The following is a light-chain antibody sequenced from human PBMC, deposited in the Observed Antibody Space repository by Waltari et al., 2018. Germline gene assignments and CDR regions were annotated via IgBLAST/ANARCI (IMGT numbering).Light chain of an antibody. CDR1: KLGDKY. J-gene: IGLJ2*01. V-gene: IGLV3-1*01. Sequence: SYELTQPPSVSVSPGQTASITCSGDKLGDKYACWYQQKPGQSPVLVIYKDSKRPSGSPERFSGSNSGNTATLTICGTQAMDEADYYCQAWDSSTVVFGGGTKLTVL. CDR2: KDS. CDR3: QAWDSSTVV.